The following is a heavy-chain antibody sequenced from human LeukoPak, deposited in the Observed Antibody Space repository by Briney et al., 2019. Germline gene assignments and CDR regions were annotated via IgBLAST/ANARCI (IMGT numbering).Heavy chain of an antibody. Sequence: GGSLRLSCAASGFSFSSYGMHWVRQAPGKGLEWVAVIWYDGTNKYYADSVKGRFTISRDNSKNTLYLQMNSLRAEGTAVYYCARDQRGFSYSKYYFDYWGQGTLVTVSS. J-gene: IGHJ4*02. CDR3: ARDQRGFSYSKYYFDY. CDR2: IWYDGTNK. D-gene: IGHD5-18*01. CDR1: GFSFSSYG. V-gene: IGHV3-33*01.